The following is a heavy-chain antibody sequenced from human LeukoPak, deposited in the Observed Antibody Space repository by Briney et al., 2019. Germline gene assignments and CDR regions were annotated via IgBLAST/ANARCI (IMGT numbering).Heavy chain of an antibody. V-gene: IGHV4-39*07. J-gene: IGHJ4*02. Sequence: SETLSLTCTVSGGSISSSSYYWGWIRQPPGKGLEWIGSIYYSGSTYYNPSLKSRVTISVDTSKNQFSLKLSSVTAADTAVYYCARTLKEDTAETYYFDYWGQGTLVTVSS. CDR2: IYYSGST. CDR3: ARTLKEDTAETYYFDY. CDR1: GGSISSSSYY. D-gene: IGHD5-18*01.